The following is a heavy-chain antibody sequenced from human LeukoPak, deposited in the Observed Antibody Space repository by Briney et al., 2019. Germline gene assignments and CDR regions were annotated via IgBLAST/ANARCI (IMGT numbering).Heavy chain of an antibody. V-gene: IGHV4-30-2*01. CDR2: ISHSGST. Sequence: SETLSLTCAVSGGSISSGGYSWTWIRQPPGKGLEWIGHISHSGSTYYNPSLKSRVTISVDRSKNQFSLKLSSVTAADSAVYYCARMTTYYYYYGIDVWGQGTTVTVPS. J-gene: IGHJ6*02. CDR3: ARMTTYYYYYGIDV. CDR1: GGSISSGGYS. D-gene: IGHD4-11*01.